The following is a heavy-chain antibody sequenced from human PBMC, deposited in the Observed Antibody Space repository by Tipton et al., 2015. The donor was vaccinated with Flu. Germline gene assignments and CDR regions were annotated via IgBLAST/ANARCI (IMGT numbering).Heavy chain of an antibody. V-gene: IGHV4-28*02. CDR2: IYYSGSI. CDR1: GYSISSSNW. CDR3: ARLYYDYIGGSYRPTQFDY. Sequence: TLSLTCAVSGYSISSSNWWGWIRQPPGKGLEWIGYIYYSGSIYYNPSLKSRVTISVDTSKNQFSLKLSSVTAADTAVYYCARLYYDYIGGSYRPTQFDYWAQGPL. D-gene: IGHD3-16*02. J-gene: IGHJ4*02.